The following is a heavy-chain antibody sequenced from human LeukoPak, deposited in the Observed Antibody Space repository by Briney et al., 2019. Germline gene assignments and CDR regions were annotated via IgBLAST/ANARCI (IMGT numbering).Heavy chain of an antibody. J-gene: IGHJ5*02. D-gene: IGHD1-1*01. Sequence: SETLSLTCTVSGVYISSTSYYWGWIRQPPGKRLEWIGNIYYSGSTYYNPSLKSRVTISVATSKDQFSLKLSSVTAADTAVNYCATLTTPGWFNPWGQGTLVTVSS. V-gene: IGHV4-39*07. CDR1: GVYISSTSYY. CDR2: IYYSGST. CDR3: ATLTTPGWFNP.